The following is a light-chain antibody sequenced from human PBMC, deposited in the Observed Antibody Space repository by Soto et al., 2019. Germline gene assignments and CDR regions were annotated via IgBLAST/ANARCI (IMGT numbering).Light chain of an antibody. V-gene: IGKV3-20*01. CDR2: GAS. CDR1: QSVSSSY. CDR3: LQYGISPLT. J-gene: IGKJ4*01. Sequence: EIVLTQSPGTLSLSPGERATLSCRASQSVSSSYLAWYQQKPGQAPRLLIYGASSRATGIQDRFSGSGSGTEFTLSISRLEPEDFAVYSCLQYGISPLTFGGGTKVEIK.